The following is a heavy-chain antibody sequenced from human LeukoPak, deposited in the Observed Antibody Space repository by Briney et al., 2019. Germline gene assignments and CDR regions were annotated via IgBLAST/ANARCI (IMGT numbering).Heavy chain of an antibody. J-gene: IGHJ3*02. CDR2: IYYSGST. CDR3: AREGYDSSVHAFDI. CDR1: GGSVSSGSYY. V-gene: IGHV4-61*01. Sequence: PSETLSLTCTVSGGSVSSGSYYWSWIRQPPGKGLEWIGYIYYSGSTNYNPSLKSRVTISVDTSKNQFSLKLSSVTAADTAVYYCAREGYDSSVHAFDIWGQGTMVTVSS. D-gene: IGHD3-22*01.